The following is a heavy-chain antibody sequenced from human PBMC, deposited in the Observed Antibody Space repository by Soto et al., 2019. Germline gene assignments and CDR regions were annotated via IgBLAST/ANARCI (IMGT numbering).Heavy chain of an antibody. V-gene: IGHV3-15*07. J-gene: IGHJ4*02. CDR3: TTNLVTMIVVVPSSG. CDR2: IKSKTDGGTT. D-gene: IGHD3-22*01. CDR1: GFTFSNAW. Sequence: PGGSLRLSCAASGFTFSNAWMNWVRQAPGKGLEWVGRIKSKTDGGTTDYAAPVKGRFTISRDDSKNTLYLQMDSLKTEDTAVYYFTTNLVTMIVVVPSSGRAQGTLDPGSS.